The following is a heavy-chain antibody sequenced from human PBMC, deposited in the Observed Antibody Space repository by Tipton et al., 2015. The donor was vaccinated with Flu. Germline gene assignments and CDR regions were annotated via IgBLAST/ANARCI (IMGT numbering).Heavy chain of an antibody. V-gene: IGHV4-59*01. CDR2: NYYSGST. J-gene: IGHJ6*02. CDR3: ARGRTTWGRVDV. CDR1: GGSISTYY. Sequence: TLSLTCTVSGGSISTYYWSWIRQPPGKGLEWIGYNYYSGSTNYNPSLKSRVTISVDTSKNQFSLKLSSVTAADTAVYYCARGRTTWGRVDVWGRGTTVTVSS. D-gene: IGHD3-16*01.